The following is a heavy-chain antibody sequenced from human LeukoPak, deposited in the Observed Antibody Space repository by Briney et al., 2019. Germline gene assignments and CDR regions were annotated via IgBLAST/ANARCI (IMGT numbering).Heavy chain of an antibody. CDR1: GFTFSSYW. J-gene: IGHJ6*03. CDR2: IKQDGSEK. CDR3: ARGSSSWYLQTYYMDV. Sequence: GGSLRLSCAASGFTFSSYWMSWVRQAPGKGPEWVANIKQDGSEKYYVDSVKGRFTISRDNAKNSLYLQMNSLRAEDTAVYYCARGSSSWYLQTYYMDVWGKGTTVTVSS. V-gene: IGHV3-7*01. D-gene: IGHD6-13*01.